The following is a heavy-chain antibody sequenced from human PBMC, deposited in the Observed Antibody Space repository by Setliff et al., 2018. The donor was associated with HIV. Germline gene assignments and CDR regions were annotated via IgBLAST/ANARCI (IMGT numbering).Heavy chain of an antibody. V-gene: IGHV1-69*10. Sequence: SVKVSCKASGGAFSGYALSWVRQAPGQGLEWMGGLIPILGIAQYAQKFHGRVTISADTSTNTAYMELRGLKSDDTAMYYCARDSEAGVWGQGTLVTVSS. D-gene: IGHD3-10*01. CDR1: GGAFSGYA. J-gene: IGHJ4*02. CDR3: ARDSEAGV. CDR2: LIPILGIA.